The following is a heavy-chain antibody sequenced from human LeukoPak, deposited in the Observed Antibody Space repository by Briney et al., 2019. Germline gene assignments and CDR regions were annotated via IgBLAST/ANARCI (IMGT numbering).Heavy chain of an antibody. CDR1: GYSFTSYW. V-gene: IGHV5-51*01. D-gene: IGHD5-12*01. J-gene: IGHJ5*02. CDR2: IYPGDSDT. CDR3: ARLEEAFQEQTIVATIGAPLTWFDP. Sequence: GESLKISCKGSGYSFTSYWIGWVRQMPGKGLEWMGIIYPGDSDTRYSPSFQGQVTISADKSISTAYLQWSSLKASDTAMYYCARLEEAFQEQTIVATIGAPLTWFDPWGQGTLVTVSS.